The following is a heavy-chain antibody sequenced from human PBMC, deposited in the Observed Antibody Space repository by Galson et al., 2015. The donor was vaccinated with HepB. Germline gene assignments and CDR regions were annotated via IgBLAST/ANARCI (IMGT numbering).Heavy chain of an antibody. CDR2: ISAYNGNT. V-gene: IGHV1-18*01. CDR1: GYTFTSYG. CDR3: ARVDYDILTGSVWSWFDP. J-gene: IGHJ5*02. D-gene: IGHD3-9*01. Sequence: SVKVSCKASGYTFTSYGISWVRQAPGQGLEWMGWISAYNGNTNYAQKLQGRVTMTTDTSTSTAYMELRSLRSDDTAVYYCARVDYDILTGSVWSWFDPWGQGTLVTVSS.